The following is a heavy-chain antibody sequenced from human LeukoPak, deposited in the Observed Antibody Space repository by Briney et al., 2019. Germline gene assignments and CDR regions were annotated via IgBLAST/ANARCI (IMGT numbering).Heavy chain of an antibody. V-gene: IGHV3-21*01. CDR2: ISSSSSYI. Sequence: GGSLRLSCAASGFTFSSYSMNWVRQAPGKGLEWVSSISSSSSYIYYADSVKGRFTISRDNAKNSLYLQMNSLRAEDTAVYYCTRARYRVPASEDYWGQGTLVTVSS. CDR1: GFTFSSYS. J-gene: IGHJ4*02. D-gene: IGHD2-2*01. CDR3: TRARYRVPASEDY.